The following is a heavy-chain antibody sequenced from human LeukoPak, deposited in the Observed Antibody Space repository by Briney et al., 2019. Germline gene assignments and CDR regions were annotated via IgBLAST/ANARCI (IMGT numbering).Heavy chain of an antibody. V-gene: IGHV1-8*03. D-gene: IGHD3-22*01. CDR1: GYTFTSYD. CDR2: MNPNSGNT. J-gene: IGHJ4*02. Sequence: ASVKLSCKASGYTFTSYDINWVRQATGHGLEWRGWMNPNSGNTGYAQRFQGRVDITRNTSISTAYRELSSLRSEDTALYYCARSSGYHFPFDNWGQGTLVTVSS. CDR3: ARSSGYHFPFDN.